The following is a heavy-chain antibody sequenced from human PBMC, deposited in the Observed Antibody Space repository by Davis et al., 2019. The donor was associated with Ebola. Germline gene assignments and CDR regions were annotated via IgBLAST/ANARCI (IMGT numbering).Heavy chain of an antibody. CDR3: ARSLLWFGEPPSYYFDY. CDR2: IYHSGST. V-gene: IGHV4-38-2*02. CDR1: GYSISSGYY. D-gene: IGHD3-10*01. Sequence: SETLSLTCTVSGYSISSGYYWGWIRQPPGKGLEWIGSIYHSGSTYYNPSLKSRVTISVDTSKNQFSLKLSSVTAADTVVYYCARSLLWFGEPPSYYFDYWGQGTLVTVSS. J-gene: IGHJ4*02.